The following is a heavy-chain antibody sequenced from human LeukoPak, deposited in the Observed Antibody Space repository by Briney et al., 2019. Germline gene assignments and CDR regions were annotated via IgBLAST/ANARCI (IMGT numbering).Heavy chain of an antibody. V-gene: IGHV4-39*01. CDR3: ARRGGSGRAFDY. D-gene: IGHD1-26*01. Sequence: SETLSLTCSVSGASISGGTYYWGWIRQPPGKGLEWTGSIYYTGSTYDNPSLKSRVTISVDTSKNQFSLKLSSVTAADTAVYYCARRGGSGRAFDYWGQGTLVTVSS. J-gene: IGHJ4*02. CDR2: IYYTGST. CDR1: GASISGGTYY.